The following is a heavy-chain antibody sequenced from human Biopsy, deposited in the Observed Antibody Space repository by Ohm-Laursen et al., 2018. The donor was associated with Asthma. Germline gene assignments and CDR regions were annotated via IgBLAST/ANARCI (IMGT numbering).Heavy chain of an antibody. V-gene: IGHV1-2*06. D-gene: IGHD6-13*01. CDR3: ARGQKSAGDRWFDP. CDR1: GYTFIGCH. J-gene: IGHJ5*02. Sequence: ATVKISCKASGYTFIGCHIHWMRQAPGQGLEWMGRINPNSGGTNYAQKFQGRVTMTRDTSISTAYMEVSRLRSDDTAMYYCARGQKSAGDRWFDPWGQGTLVTVSS. CDR2: INPNSGGT.